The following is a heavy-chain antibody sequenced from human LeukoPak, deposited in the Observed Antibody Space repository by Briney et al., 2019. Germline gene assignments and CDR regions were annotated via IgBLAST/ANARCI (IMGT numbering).Heavy chain of an antibody. CDR1: GYTFTSYG. J-gene: IGHJ4*02. D-gene: IGHD4-23*01. CDR3: SRPIGGRGLFDY. CDR2: ISAYNGNT. V-gene: IGHV1-18*01. Sequence: ASVKVSCKASGYTFTSYGISWVRQAPGQGLEWMGWISAYNGNTNYAQKLQGRVTMTTHTSTSTPYMELRRPSSDDTAVYYCSRPIGGRGLFDYWGQGTLVTVSS.